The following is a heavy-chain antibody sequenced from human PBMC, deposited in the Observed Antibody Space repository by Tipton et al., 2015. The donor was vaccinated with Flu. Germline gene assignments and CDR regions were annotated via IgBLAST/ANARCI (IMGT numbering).Heavy chain of an antibody. Sequence: LRLSCAVYGGSFSGYYWSWIRQPPGKGLEWIGEINHSGSTNYNPSLKSRVTISVDTSKNQFSLKLSSVTAADTAVYYCARDYYDSSGYYYHAFDIWGQGTMVTVSS. CDR2: INHSGST. CDR3: ARDYYDSSGYYYHAFDI. CDR1: GGSFSGYY. V-gene: IGHV4-34*01. D-gene: IGHD3-22*01. J-gene: IGHJ3*02.